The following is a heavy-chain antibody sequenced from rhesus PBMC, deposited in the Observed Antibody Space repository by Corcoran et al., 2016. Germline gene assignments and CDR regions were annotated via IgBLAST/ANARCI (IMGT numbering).Heavy chain of an antibody. D-gene: IGHD2-39*01. V-gene: IGHV4-173*01. J-gene: IGHJ5-2*02. CDR2: ISGSGGGA. Sequence: QVQLQESGPGLVKPSATLSLTCAVSGGSVSSTYWSWIRQDPGKGLEWIGRISGSGGGADYNPSLKSRVTLSTETSKNQFSLRLTSVTAADTALYFCATLVGVPGSLDVWGRGVLVTVSS. CDR3: ATLVGVPGSLDV. CDR1: GGSVSSTY.